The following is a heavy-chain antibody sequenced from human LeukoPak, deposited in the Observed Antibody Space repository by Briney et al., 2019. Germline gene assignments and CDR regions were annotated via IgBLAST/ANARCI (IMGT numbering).Heavy chain of an antibody. Sequence: GGSLRLSCTVSGFTFGSYQMNWIRQAPGTGLEWLAYISSSGHITYYPESVKGRFAASRDNAKNSLYLHMDSLRADDTGLYYCARDPDAQGNLDYWGQGTQVIVSS. J-gene: IGHJ4*02. CDR3: ARDPDAQGNLDY. V-gene: IGHV3-48*03. CDR2: ISSSGHIT. CDR1: GFTFGSYQ. D-gene: IGHD1-14*01.